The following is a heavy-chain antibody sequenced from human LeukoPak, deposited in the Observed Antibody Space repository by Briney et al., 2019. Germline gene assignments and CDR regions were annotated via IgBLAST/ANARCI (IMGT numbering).Heavy chain of an antibody. CDR3: AHRRGYYFDY. V-gene: IGHV2-5*01. CDR1: GFSLSTSGVG. CDR2: LYWNDDK. Sequence: SGPTLVNPTQTLTLTCTFSGFSLSTSGVGVGLIRQPPGKALEWLALLYWNDDKRYSPSLNSRLTITKDTSKNQVVFIMTNMDPVDTATYYCAHRRGYYFDYWGQGTLVTVSP. D-gene: IGHD5-12*01. J-gene: IGHJ4*02.